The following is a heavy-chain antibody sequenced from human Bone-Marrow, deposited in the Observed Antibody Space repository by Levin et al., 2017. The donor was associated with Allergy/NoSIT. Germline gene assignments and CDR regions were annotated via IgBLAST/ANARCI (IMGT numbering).Heavy chain of an antibody. CDR2: ISSSSGYI. Sequence: PGGSLRLSCAASGFTFSSYAMNWVRQAPGKGLEWVSSISSSSGYIYYADSVKGRFTISRDNAKNTLYLQMNSLRAEDTAVYYCARDSCSSSVVLPNEAFDFWGQGTMVTVSS. CDR1: GFTFSSYA. J-gene: IGHJ3*01. D-gene: IGHD6-6*01. V-gene: IGHV3-21*01. CDR3: ARDSCSSSVVLPNEAFDF.